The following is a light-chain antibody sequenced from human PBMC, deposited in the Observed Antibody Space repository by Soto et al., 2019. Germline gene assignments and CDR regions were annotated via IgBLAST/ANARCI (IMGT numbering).Light chain of an antibody. CDR3: QQYGSSPPLS. CDR1: LSVTSKY. Sequence: DIVLTQSPGILSLSPGSRATLSGRASLSVTSKYLAWYQQKPGQAPRLLIYGASSRATGIPDRFSGSGSGTDFTLTISRLEPEDFAVYHCQQYGSSPPLSCGGGTKVDIK. V-gene: IGKV3-20*01. CDR2: GAS. J-gene: IGKJ4*01.